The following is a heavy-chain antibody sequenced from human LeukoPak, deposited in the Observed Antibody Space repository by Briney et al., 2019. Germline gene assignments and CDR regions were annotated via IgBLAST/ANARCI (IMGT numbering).Heavy chain of an antibody. Sequence: ASVKVSCKASGYTFTSYDINWLRQATGQGLEWMGWMNPNSGNTGYAQKFQGRVTMTRNTSISTAYMELSSLRSEDTAVYYCARYAISSWYSPYYYGMDVWGQGTTVTVSS. V-gene: IGHV1-8*01. CDR3: ARYAISSWYSPYYYGMDV. D-gene: IGHD6-13*01. CDR1: GYTFTSYD. CDR2: MNPNSGNT. J-gene: IGHJ6*02.